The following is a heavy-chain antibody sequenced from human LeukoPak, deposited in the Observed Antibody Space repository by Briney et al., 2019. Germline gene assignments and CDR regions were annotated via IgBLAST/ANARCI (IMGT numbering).Heavy chain of an antibody. D-gene: IGHD3-10*01. J-gene: IGHJ4*02. CDR3: ARSVRGRLRD. CDR2: IYYSGST. Sequence: SETLSLTCTVSGGSISSSSYYWGWIRQPPGKGLEWIGSIYYSGSTYYNPSLKSRVTISLETSKNQFSVKLSSVTAADTAVYYCARSVRGRLRDWGQGTLVTVSS. V-gene: IGHV4-39*07. CDR1: GGSISSSSYY.